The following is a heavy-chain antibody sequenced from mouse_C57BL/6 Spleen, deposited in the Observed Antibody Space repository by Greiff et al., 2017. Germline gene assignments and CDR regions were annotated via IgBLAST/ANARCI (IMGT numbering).Heavy chain of an antibody. D-gene: IGHD1-1*01. J-gene: IGHJ3*01. V-gene: IGHV1-18*01. Sequence: VQLQQSGPELVKPGASVKIPCKASGYTFTDYNMDWVKQSHGKSLAWIGDINPNTGGTIYNQKFKGKVTLTVDKSSSTAYMELRSLTSEDTAVYYCARSGSSFPAWFAYWGQGTLVTVSA. CDR2: INPNTGGT. CDR3: ARSGSSFPAWFAY. CDR1: GYTFTDYN.